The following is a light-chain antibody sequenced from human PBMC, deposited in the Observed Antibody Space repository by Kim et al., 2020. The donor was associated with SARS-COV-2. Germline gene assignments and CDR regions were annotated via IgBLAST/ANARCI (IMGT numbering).Light chain of an antibody. J-gene: IGKJ2*01. V-gene: IGKV1-9*01. Sequence: SASVGDRVTITCRASHVISTYLAWYQQKPGKAPKLLIYTASTLQSGVPSRFSGSGSGTEFTLTISSLQPEDFVTYYCQQLNSYPYTFGQGTKLEI. CDR1: HVISTY. CDR2: TAS. CDR3: QQLNSYPYT.